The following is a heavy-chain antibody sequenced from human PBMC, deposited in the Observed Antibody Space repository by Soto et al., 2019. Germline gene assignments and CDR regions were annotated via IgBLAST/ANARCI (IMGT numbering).Heavy chain of an antibody. CDR3: PRGSIVVVAAASYNIWFGP. V-gene: IGHV1-8*01. D-gene: IGHD2-2*01. CDR1: GYTFTSYV. Sequence: ASVKVSCKASGYTFTSYVINWVRPATGKGFEWMVWMNANSGNTGYAQKFQGRVTMTRNTSISTAYMELSSLRYEETAAYYPPRGSIVVVAAASYNIWFGPWGQGNLVTVSS. J-gene: IGHJ5*02. CDR2: MNANSGNT.